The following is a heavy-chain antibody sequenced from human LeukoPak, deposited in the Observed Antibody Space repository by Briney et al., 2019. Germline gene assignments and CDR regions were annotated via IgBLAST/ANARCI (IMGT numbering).Heavy chain of an antibody. V-gene: IGHV3-74*01. J-gene: IGHJ4*02. D-gene: IGHD3-10*01. CDR1: GFTFSSYW. CDR3: ARDSAMVRGVILDY. Sequence: GGSLRLSCAAPGFTFSSYWMHWVRQAPGKGLVWVSRIKSDGSSTSYADSVKGRFTISRDNVKNTLYLQTNSLRAEDTAVYYCARDSAMVRGVILDYWGQGTLVTVSS. CDR2: IKSDGSST.